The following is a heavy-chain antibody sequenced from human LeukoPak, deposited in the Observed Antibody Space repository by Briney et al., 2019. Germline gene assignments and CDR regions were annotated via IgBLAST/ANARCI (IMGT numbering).Heavy chain of an antibody. CDR2: IYTSGST. CDR3: ARDLGCSNTSCSNWFDP. D-gene: IGHD2-2*01. V-gene: IGHV4-4*07. CDR1: GGSISSYY. Sequence: SETLSLTCTVSGGSISSYYWSWIRQPAGKGLEWIGRIYTSGSTNYNPSLKSRVTMSVDTSKNQFSLKLSSVTAADTAVYYCARDLGCSNTSCSNWFDPWGQGTLVTVSS. J-gene: IGHJ5*02.